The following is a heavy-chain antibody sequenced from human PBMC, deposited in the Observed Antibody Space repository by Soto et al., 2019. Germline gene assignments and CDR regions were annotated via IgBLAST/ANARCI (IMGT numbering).Heavy chain of an antibody. Sequence: SETLSLTCAVYGGFLSESYWTWIRQPPGKGLEWIGEINHVGGTNYNPSPKSRVTMSVDTSQNQFSLRLISVTAADTAMYFCVRIRYQLPSSVLWLDPWGQGTPVTVSS. CDR2: INHVGGT. J-gene: IGHJ5*02. CDR1: GGFLSESY. V-gene: IGHV4-34*01. CDR3: VRIRYQLPSSVLWLDP. D-gene: IGHD3-16*01.